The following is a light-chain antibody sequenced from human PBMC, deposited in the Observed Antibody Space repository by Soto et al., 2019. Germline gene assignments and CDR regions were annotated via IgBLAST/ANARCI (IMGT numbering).Light chain of an antibody. CDR2: SNY. CDR1: SGSLS. Sequence: QAVVTQPPSASGTPGQRVTISCSASSGSLSVDWYQHLPGTAPKLLIYSNYQRPSGLPDRFSGSKSGTSASLVISGLQSEDDADYYCAGRDDSLSGLYVFGTGTKLTVL. V-gene: IGLV1-44*01. J-gene: IGLJ1*01. CDR3: AGRDDSLSGLYV.